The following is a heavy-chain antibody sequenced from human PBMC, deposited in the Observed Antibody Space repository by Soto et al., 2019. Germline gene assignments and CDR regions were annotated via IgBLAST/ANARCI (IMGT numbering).Heavy chain of an antibody. CDR2: IYYSGST. CDR1: GGSISSYY. V-gene: IGHV4-59*08. Sequence: SETLSLTCTVSGGSISSYYWSWIRQPPGKGLEWIGYIYYSGSTNYNPSLKSRVTISVDTSKNQFSLKLSSVTAADTAVYYCASRSIIEVVRSDYFDYWGQGTLVTASS. J-gene: IGHJ4*02. CDR3: ASRSIIEVVRSDYFDY. D-gene: IGHD2-21*01.